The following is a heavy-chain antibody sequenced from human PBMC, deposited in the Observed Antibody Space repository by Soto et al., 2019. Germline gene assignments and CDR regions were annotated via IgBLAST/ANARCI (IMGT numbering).Heavy chain of an antibody. CDR1: GFTFSSYW. D-gene: IGHD6-19*01. V-gene: IGHV3-7*02. CDR2: IKQDGSEK. CDR3: ATHPYRRGWYC. J-gene: IGHJ4*02. Sequence: EVQLVESGGGLVQPGGSLRLSCAASGFTFSSYWMTWVRQAPGKGLEWVANIKQDGSEKYYVDSVKGRFTISRDNAKNSLYLQINRLRAEDTAVYYCATHPYRRGWYCWGQGTLVTVSS.